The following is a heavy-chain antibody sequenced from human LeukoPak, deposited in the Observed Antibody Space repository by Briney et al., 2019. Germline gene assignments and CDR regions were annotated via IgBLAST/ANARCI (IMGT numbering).Heavy chain of an antibody. D-gene: IGHD3-10*01. CDR1: GFTFSSYA. CDR3: AKDDGYYGSGSYYNFDY. CDR2: ISGSGGST. J-gene: IGHJ4*02. Sequence: GGALRLSCAASGFTFSSYAMSWVRQAPGKGLDGVSAISGSGGSTYYADSVKGRFTISRDNSKNTLYLQMNSLRAEDTAVYYCAKDDGYYGSGSYYNFDYWGQGTLVTVSS. V-gene: IGHV3-23*01.